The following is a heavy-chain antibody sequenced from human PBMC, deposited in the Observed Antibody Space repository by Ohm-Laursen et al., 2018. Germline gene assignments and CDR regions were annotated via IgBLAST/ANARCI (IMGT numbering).Heavy chain of an antibody. D-gene: IGHD4-17*01. V-gene: IGHV3-23*01. Sequence: SLRLSCAASGFTFSSYAMSWVRQAPGKGLEWVSGISGSGSTTYYPDSVKGRFTISRDNAKNTLYLQMNSLRAEDTALYYCATLDRTVTAGDYWGQGTLVTVSS. J-gene: IGHJ4*02. CDR2: ISGSGSTT. CDR1: GFTFSSYA. CDR3: ATLDRTVTAGDY.